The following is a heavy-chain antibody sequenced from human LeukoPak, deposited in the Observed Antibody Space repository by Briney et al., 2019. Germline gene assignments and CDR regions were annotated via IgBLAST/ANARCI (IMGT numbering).Heavy chain of an antibody. CDR1: GGSFSGYY. J-gene: IGHJ5*02. Sequence: SETLSLTCAVYGGSFSGYYWSWIRQPPGKGLEWIGEINHSGSTNYNPSLKSRVTISVDTSKNQFSLKLSSVTAADTAMCYCAGTPSSPWGQGTLVTVSS. CDR3: AGTPSSP. V-gene: IGHV4-34*01. CDR2: INHSGST.